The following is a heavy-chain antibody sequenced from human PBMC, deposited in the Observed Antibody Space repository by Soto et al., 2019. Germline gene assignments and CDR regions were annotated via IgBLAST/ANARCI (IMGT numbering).Heavy chain of an antibody. D-gene: IGHD3-16*01. CDR2: ISYDGSTK. CDR3: AISQDRGGRTTFIY. V-gene: IGHV3-30*03. J-gene: IGHJ4*02. CDR1: GFTFSGYD. Sequence: GGSLRLSCAVSGFTFSGYDMHWFRQAPGKGLEWEAVISYDGSTKYYADSVKGRFTISRDNSKNTLFLQMNSLRVEDTAVYYCAISQDRGGRTTFIYWGQGTQVTVSS.